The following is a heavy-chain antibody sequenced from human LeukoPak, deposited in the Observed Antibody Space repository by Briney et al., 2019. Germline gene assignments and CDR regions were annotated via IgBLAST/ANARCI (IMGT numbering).Heavy chain of an antibody. CDR3: ARDIDRAHGN. CDR1: GFTFTSHW. V-gene: IGHV3-7*01. J-gene: IGHJ4*02. CDR2: IRGDGGDK. Sequence: PGGSLRLSCAAYGFTFTSHWMTWVRQAPGKGLEWVANIRGDGGDKYYVDSVKGRFTISRDNAKNSVYLQMNGLRGEDTAVYYCARDIDRAHGNWGQGTLVTVSS. D-gene: IGHD2-15*01.